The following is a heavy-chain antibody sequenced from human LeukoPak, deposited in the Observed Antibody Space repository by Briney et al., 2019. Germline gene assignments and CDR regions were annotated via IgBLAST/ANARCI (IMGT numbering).Heavy chain of an antibody. CDR2: INPNSGGT. V-gene: IGHV1-2*02. CDR1: GYTFSGFY. D-gene: IGHD1-1*01. Sequence: ASVKVSCKASGYTFSGFYIHWVRQDPGQGLEWMGWINPNSGGTNYAQKFQGRVTMTRDTSISTAYMELSRLRSDDTAVYYCASGTTGENYYYYYYMDVWGKGTTVTISS. J-gene: IGHJ6*03. CDR3: ASGTTGENYYYYYYMDV.